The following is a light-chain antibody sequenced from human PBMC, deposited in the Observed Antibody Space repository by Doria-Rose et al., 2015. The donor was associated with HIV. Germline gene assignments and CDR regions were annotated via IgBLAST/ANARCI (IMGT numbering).Light chain of an antibody. CDR2: AAS. Sequence: TQSPSSLSASVGDRVTITCRASQSTGSFLNWYQQKPGKAPKLLIYAASSLQNVVPSRFSGSGSGTDFTLTISSLQPEDVATYFCQQSYSTPLTCGGGTKVEIK. J-gene: IGKJ4*01. CDR3: QQSYSTPLT. V-gene: IGKV1-39*01. CDR1: QSTGSF.